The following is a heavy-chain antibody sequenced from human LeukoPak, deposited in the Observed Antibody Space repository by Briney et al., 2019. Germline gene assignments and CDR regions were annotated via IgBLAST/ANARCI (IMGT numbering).Heavy chain of an antibody. CDR3: ARDHNYYYGMDV. V-gene: IGHV3-33*08. Sequence: PGGSLRLSCAASGFTVSSNYMSWVRQAPGKGLEWVAVIWYDGSNKYYADSVKGRFTISRDNSKNTLYLQMNSLRAEDTAVYYCARDHNYYYGMDVWGQGTTVTVSS. CDR1: GFTVSSNY. CDR2: IWYDGSNK. J-gene: IGHJ6*02.